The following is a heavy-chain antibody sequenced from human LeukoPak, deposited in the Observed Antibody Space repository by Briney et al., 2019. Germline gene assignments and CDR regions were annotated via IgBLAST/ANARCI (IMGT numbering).Heavy chain of an antibody. Sequence: PGGSLRLSCAASGFIFSGHDMDWIHQAPGKGLEWISYISRSGTTKYYADSVKGRFTISRDNADNSLYLQLNSLRAEDTAVYYCAREGRGYYGDFDYWGQGTLVTVSS. CDR3: AREGRGYYGDFDY. V-gene: IGHV3-11*01. J-gene: IGHJ4*02. D-gene: IGHD3-22*01. CDR1: GFIFSGHD. CDR2: ISRSGTTK.